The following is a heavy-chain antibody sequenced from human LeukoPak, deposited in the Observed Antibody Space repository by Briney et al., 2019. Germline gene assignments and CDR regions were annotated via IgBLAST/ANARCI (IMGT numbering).Heavy chain of an antibody. Sequence: GGSLRLSCAASGFTFSSYWMSWVRQAPGKGLEWVANIKQDGSEKYYVDSVKGRFTISRDNSKNTLYLQMNSLRAEDTAVYYCAKDDYGEGGYYYYYYGMDVWGKGTTVTVSS. V-gene: IGHV3-7*01. J-gene: IGHJ6*04. CDR1: GFTFSSYW. CDR2: IKQDGSEK. D-gene: IGHD4-17*01. CDR3: AKDDYGEGGYYYYYYGMDV.